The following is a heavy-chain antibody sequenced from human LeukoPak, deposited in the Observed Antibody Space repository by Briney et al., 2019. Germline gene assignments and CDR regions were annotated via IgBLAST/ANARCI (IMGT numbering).Heavy chain of an antibody. CDR2: IRYDESNK. Sequence: GGSLRLSCAASGFSFSSHGMHWVRQAPGKGLDWVAFIRYDESNKYYADSVKGRFTISRDNSENTLYLQMNSLRAEDTAVYYCAREDYSNNYYYYYIDVWGKGTTVTASS. J-gene: IGHJ6*03. D-gene: IGHD4-11*01. V-gene: IGHV3-30*02. CDR1: GFSFSSHG. CDR3: AREDYSNNYYYYYIDV.